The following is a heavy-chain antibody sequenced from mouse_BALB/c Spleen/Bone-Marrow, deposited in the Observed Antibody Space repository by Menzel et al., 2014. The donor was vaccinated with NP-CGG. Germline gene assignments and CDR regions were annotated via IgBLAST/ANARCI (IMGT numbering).Heavy chain of an antibody. CDR3: ARINGYDY. V-gene: IGHV1S81*02. D-gene: IGHD2-2*01. J-gene: IGHJ2*01. Sequence: VQLQQSGAELVKPGASVKLSCKVSGYTFTSYWMHWVKQRPGQGLEWIGEIDPSTGRTDYNKKFKSQATLTVDKSSSTAYMHLSSLTSEDSAVYYCARINGYDYWGQGTTLTVSS. CDR1: GYTFTSYW. CDR2: IDPSTGRT.